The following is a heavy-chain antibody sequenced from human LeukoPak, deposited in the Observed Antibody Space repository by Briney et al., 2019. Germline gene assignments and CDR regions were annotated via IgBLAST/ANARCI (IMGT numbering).Heavy chain of an antibody. J-gene: IGHJ4*02. CDR2: IKQDGDTR. Sequence: PGASLRLSCAGSGFTFTNSWMAWVRQAPGKGLEWVANIKQDGDTRHYADSLRGRFTISRDNPKNSLYLQMNSLRADDTAVYYCARDTVGSLDYWGQGIQVTVAS. CDR3: ARDTVGSLDY. CDR1: GFTFTNSW. D-gene: IGHD1-26*01. V-gene: IGHV3-7*01.